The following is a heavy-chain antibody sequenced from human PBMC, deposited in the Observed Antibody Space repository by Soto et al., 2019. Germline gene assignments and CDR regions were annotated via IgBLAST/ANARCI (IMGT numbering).Heavy chain of an antibody. CDR1: GYDFSKFD. CDR3: ATSYDSGFDP. J-gene: IGHJ5*02. V-gene: IGHV1-18*01. D-gene: IGHD3-3*01. Sequence: QIQLVQSGAELKRPGAPVRVSCEASGYDFSKFDISWLRRAPGQGPEWMGRISPKSANTNYAQRFQGRVTMTADTSTSTAYMEVRRLRSDDTAVYYCATSYDSGFDPWGQGTLVTVSS. CDR2: ISPKSANT.